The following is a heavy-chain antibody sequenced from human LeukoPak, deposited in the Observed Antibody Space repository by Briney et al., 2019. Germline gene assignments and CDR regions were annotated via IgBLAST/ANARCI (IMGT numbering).Heavy chain of an antibody. CDR2: FDPEGGET. V-gene: IGHV1-24*01. CDR1: GYTLTELS. D-gene: IGHD1-26*01. CDR3: ATALRGSFYYFDY. J-gene: IGHJ4*02. Sequence: GASVKVSCKVSGYTLTELSMHWVRQAPGKGLEWMGGFDPEGGETIYAQKFQGRVTMTEDTSTDTAYMELSSLRSEDTAVYYCATALRGSFYYFDYWGQGTLVTVSS.